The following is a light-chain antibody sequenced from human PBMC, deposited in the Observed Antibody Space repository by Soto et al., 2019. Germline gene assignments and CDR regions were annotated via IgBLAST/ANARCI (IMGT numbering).Light chain of an antibody. V-gene: IGLV2-23*03. CDR2: EGS. J-gene: IGLJ1*01. Sequence: QSALTQPASVSGSPGQSITISCTGTSSDVGSYNLLSWYQQHPGKAPKLMIYEGSKRPSGVSNRFSGSKSGNTASLTISGLQAEDEADYYCCSYAGSSTVFGTGTKLTVL. CDR3: CSYAGSSTV. CDR1: SSDVGSYNL.